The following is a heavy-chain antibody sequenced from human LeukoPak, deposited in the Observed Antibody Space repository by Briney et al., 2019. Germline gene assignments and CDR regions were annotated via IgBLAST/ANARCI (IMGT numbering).Heavy chain of an antibody. CDR1: GGSISSYY. Sequence: TPSETLSLTCTVSGGSISSYYWSWIRQPPGKGLEWIGYIYYSGSTNYNPSLKSRVTISVDTSKNQFSLKLSSVTAADTAVYYCARTPHDYGDYVGSRGFDYWGQGTLVTVSS. J-gene: IGHJ4*02. CDR3: ARTPHDYGDYVGSRGFDY. V-gene: IGHV4-59*12. CDR2: IYYSGST. D-gene: IGHD4-17*01.